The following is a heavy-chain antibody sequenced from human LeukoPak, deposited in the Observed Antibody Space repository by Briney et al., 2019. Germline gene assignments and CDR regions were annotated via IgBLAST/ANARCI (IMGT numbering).Heavy chain of an antibody. V-gene: IGHV5-51*01. CDR1: GYSFTSYW. J-gene: IGHJ4*02. Sequence: GESLKISCKGSGYSFTSYWIGWVRQMPGKGLEWMGIIYPGDSDTRHSPSFQGQVTISADKSISTAYLQWSSLKASDTAMYYCARKHYYDSSGYYLGQYYFDYWGQGTLVTVSS. CDR2: IYPGDSDT. CDR3: ARKHYYDSSGYYLGQYYFDY. D-gene: IGHD3-22*01.